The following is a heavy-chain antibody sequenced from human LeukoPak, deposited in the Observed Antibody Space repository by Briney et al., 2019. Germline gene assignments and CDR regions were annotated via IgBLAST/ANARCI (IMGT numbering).Heavy chain of an antibody. CDR2: ISAYNGNT. J-gene: IGHJ4*02. CDR3: ARGSNVLLWFGELQYYDY. Sequence: ASVKVSCKASGYTFTSYGISWVRQAPGQGLEWMGWISAYNGNTNYAQKLQGRVTMTTDTSTSTAYMELRSLRSDDTAVYYCARGSNVLLWFGELQYYDYWGQGTLVTVSS. V-gene: IGHV1-18*01. D-gene: IGHD3-10*01. CDR1: GYTFTSYG.